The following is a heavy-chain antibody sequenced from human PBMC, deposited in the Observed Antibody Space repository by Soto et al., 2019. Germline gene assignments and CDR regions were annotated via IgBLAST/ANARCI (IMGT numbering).Heavy chain of an antibody. J-gene: IGHJ4*02. V-gene: IGHV1-3*05. CDR3: ARRTDSSGFDY. CDR2: INAGNGNT. CDR1: GYTFTSYA. D-gene: IGHD3-22*01. Sequence: QVQLVQSGAEEKKPGASVKVCCKASGYTFTSYAMHWVRQAPGQRLEWMGGINAGNGNTKYSQKFQGRVTITRDTSASSAYMELSSPRTEDTAVYYCARRTDSSGFDYWGQGTLVTVSS.